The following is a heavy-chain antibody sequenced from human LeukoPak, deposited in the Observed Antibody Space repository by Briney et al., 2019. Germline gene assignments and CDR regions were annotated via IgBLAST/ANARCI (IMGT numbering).Heavy chain of an antibody. CDR1: CGAFCGLY. J-gene: IGHJ5*02. Sequence: KPSETLSLTLGVYCGAFCGLYWSWIRQPPGKGLGWIGGINHSGSTNYNPSLKSRVTISVDTSKNQFSLKLSSVTAADTAVYYCARGSGSVVAGTWWFDPWGQGTLVTVSS. D-gene: IGHD6-19*01. CDR3: ARGSGSVVAGTWWFDP. CDR2: INHSGST. V-gene: IGHV4-34*01.